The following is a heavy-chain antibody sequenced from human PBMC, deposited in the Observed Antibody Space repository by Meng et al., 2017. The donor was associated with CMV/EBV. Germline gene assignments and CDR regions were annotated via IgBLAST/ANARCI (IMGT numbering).Heavy chain of an antibody. CDR1: EGTFSSYA. J-gene: IGHJ4*02. CDR2: IIPTFGAG. Sequence: VLLGHLGAEVKTPGSAVKFSCEGAEGTFSSYAISRQRQALRQEFKWRGVIIPTFGAGTYSQKSQGRVTISADESTSTAYMELNSLRYEDTAVYYCASEGALAYFDYWGQGTLVTVSS. CDR3: ASEGALAYFDY. D-gene: IGHD5-12*01. V-gene: IGHV1-69*12.